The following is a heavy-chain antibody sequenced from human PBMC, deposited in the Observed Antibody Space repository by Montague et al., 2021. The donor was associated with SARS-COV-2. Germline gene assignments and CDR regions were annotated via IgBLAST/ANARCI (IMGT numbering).Heavy chain of an antibody. CDR1: GGSISSYY. CDR3: ASGKYYDFWSGYYSHDYVSGMDV. Sequence: SETLSLTCTVYGGSISSYYWSWIRQSPGSTLDWFVCIHTSATNGXTPALNTRVTLSVDTSKNQFSLKLSSVPAADTAVNYCASGKYYDFWSGYYSHDYVSGMDVGGQGTTVTVSS. D-gene: IGHD3-3*01. CDR2: IHTSATN. V-gene: IGHV4-4*07. J-gene: IGHJ6*02.